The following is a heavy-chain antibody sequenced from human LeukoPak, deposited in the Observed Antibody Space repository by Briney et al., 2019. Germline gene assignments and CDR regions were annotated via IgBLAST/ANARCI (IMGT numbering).Heavy chain of an antibody. Sequence: PGGSLRLSCAASRFTFSSYWMTWVRQAPGKGLEWVANIKQDGSKKSYVDSVKGRFTISRDNAKNSLYLQMNSLRADDTGVYYCASQPAAADVDYWGQGTLVTVSS. J-gene: IGHJ4*02. CDR1: RFTFSSYW. CDR3: ASQPAAADVDY. V-gene: IGHV3-7*03. D-gene: IGHD2-2*01. CDR2: IKQDGSKK.